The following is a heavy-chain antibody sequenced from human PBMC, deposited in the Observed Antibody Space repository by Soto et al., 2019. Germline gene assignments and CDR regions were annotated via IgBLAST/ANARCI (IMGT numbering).Heavy chain of an antibody. CDR1: GGSVSSVYNY. D-gene: IGHD5-18*01. V-gene: IGHV4-30-4*01. Sequence: PPETLSLTCPVSGGSVSSVYNYCGWIRQSPGKGLEWIGYISGSGSTGYNPSLKIRLTMSVDRAKNQFTLRLTSVTAADTAVYFCAAGSGSTYGYFDSWGQGTQVTVSS. J-gene: IGHJ4*02. CDR3: AAGSGSTYGYFDS. CDR2: ISGSGST.